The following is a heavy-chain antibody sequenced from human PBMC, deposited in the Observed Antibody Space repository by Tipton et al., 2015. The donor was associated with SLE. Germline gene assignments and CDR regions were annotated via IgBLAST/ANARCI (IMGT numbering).Heavy chain of an antibody. V-gene: IGHV4-61*08. D-gene: IGHD3-22*01. Sequence: TLSLTCTVSGGSISSGGYYWSWIRQHPGKGLEWIGYIYYSGSTNYNPSLKSRVTISVDTSKNQFSLKLSSVTAADTAVYYCASLSSARRAFDIWGQGTMVTVSS. CDR1: GGSISSGGYY. CDR2: IYYSGST. J-gene: IGHJ3*02. CDR3: ASLSSARRAFDI.